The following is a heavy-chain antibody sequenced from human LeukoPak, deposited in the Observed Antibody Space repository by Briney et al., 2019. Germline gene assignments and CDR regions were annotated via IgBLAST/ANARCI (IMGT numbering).Heavy chain of an antibody. CDR1: GYSFTGYY. CDR2: INPNSGGT. Sequence: ASVKVSCKASGYSFTGYYIHWVRQAPGQGLEWMGWINPNSGGTKYAQKFQGWVSVTRDTSISTVYMELSRLTYDDTAVYYCARDVADGLWSGYYGGYYYFDYWGQGTLVTVSS. D-gene: IGHD3-3*01. J-gene: IGHJ4*02. CDR3: ARDVADGLWSGYYGGYYYFDY. V-gene: IGHV1-2*04.